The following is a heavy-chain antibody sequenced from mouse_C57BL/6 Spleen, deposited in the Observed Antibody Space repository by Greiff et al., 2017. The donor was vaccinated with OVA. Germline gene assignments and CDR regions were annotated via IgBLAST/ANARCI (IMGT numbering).Heavy chain of an antibody. CDR2: INPNNGGT. CDR3: ARRGNYDEKGG. CDR1: GYTFTDYN. Sequence: EVKLVESGPELVKPGASVKMSCKASGYTFTDYNMHWVKQSHGKSLEWIGYINPNNGGTSYNQKFKGKATLTVNKSSSTAYMELRSLTSEDSAVYYCARRGNYDEKGGWGQGTTLTVSS. D-gene: IGHD2-1*01. V-gene: IGHV1-22*01. J-gene: IGHJ2*01.